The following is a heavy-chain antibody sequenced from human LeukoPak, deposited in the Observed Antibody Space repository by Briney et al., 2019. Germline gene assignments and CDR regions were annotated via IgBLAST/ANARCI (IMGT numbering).Heavy chain of an antibody. J-gene: IGHJ4*02. CDR3: AKDLTTWGDY. D-gene: IGHD3-16*01. CDR2: ISGSDGST. V-gene: IGHV3-23*01. CDR1: GFTVSSNY. Sequence: PGGSLRPPCAASGFTVSSNYKSWVRHPPAKGLEWVSDISGSDGSTYYADSVKGRLTISRDNSKNTLYRQMNSLIAEDTTVYYCAKDLTTWGDYWGQGTLVTASS.